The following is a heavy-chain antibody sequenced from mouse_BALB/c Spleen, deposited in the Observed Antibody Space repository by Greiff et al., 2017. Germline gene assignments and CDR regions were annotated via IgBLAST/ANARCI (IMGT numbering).Heavy chain of an antibody. J-gene: IGHJ3*01. D-gene: IGHD1-2*01. CDR2: ISYSGST. V-gene: IGHV3-2*02. Sequence: EVQMQQSGPGLVKPSQSLSPPCTVTGYSITRDYAWNWIRQFPGNKLEWMGYISYSGSTSYNPSLKNRISITRDTSKNQFFLQLNSVTTEDTATYYCARAATGVFAYWGQGTLVTVSA. CDR1: GYSITRDYA. CDR3: ARAATGVFAY.